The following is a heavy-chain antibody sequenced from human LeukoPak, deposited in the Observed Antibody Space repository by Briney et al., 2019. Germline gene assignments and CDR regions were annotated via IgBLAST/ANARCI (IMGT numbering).Heavy chain of an antibody. D-gene: IGHD2-15*01. Sequence: PGASLRLSCAASGVTFSSYAMSWVRQAPGKGLEWVSGTVAGGGGYTYYADSVKGRFTISRDNSKNTLYLRMDTLRTEDTAVYYCAKGWPGCDDGTCYSHYFDYWGQGALVTASP. CDR3: AKGWPGCDDGTCYSHYFDY. J-gene: IGHJ4*02. V-gene: IGHV3-23*01. CDR2: TVAGGGGYT. CDR1: GVTFSSYA.